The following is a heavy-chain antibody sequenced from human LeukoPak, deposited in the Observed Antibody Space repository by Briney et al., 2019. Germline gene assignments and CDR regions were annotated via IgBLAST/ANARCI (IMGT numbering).Heavy chain of an antibody. D-gene: IGHD3-22*01. CDR3: ARDRNYYDSSRYHRVDY. J-gene: IGHJ4*02. CDR2: ISYDGSNK. Sequence: GRSLRLSCAASGFTFSSYAMHWVRQAPGKGLEWVAVISYDGSNKYYADSVKGRFTISRDNSKNTLYLQMNSLRAEDTAVYYCARDRNYYDSSRYHRVDYWGQGTLVTVSS. CDR1: GFTFSSYA. V-gene: IGHV3-30-3*01.